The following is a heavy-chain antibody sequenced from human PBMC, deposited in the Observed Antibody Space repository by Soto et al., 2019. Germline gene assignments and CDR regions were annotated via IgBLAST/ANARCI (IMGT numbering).Heavy chain of an antibody. CDR2: IPSKTNTYAT. Sequence: EVQLVESGGGLVQPGGSLKLSCAASGFTFSGSTIHWVRQTSGKGLEWVGRIPSKTNTYATAYAESVKGRFSIARDDSKNTAKLPMDSQKTEDTAVYYCTMQHLDVQLASAIDYWGQGPLFTVSS. CDR3: TMQHLDVQLASAIDY. J-gene: IGHJ4*02. D-gene: IGHD1-1*01. V-gene: IGHV3-73*02. CDR1: GFTFSGST.